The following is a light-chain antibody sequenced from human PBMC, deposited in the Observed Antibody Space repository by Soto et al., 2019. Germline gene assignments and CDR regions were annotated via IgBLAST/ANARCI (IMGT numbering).Light chain of an antibody. CDR2: MAS. CDR3: QGYDGHCT. Sequence: DIQMTQSPSTLSASVGDRVSITCRTSQSIKSRLAWYQQKPGKAPKLLIYMASSLQSGVPSRFSGSGSGTEFTLTISSLQPDDFATYFCQGYDGHCTFGQGTKLEMK. CDR1: QSIKSR. J-gene: IGKJ2*02. V-gene: IGKV1-5*03.